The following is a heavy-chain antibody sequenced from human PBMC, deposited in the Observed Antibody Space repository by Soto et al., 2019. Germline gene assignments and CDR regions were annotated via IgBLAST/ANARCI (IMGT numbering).Heavy chain of an antibody. J-gene: IGHJ4*02. CDR3: ARGVSAGVDY. CDR2: MQPSTGRT. CDR1: GYSFTSLD. Sequence: QVQLVQSGAEVREPGASVKVSCKASGYSFTSLDINWVRQTAGQGLEWMGWMQPSTGRTGYAQKFQGRVTMTRDTSINTAYTELTPLTSDDTAFYYCARGVSAGVDYWGQGTLVTVSS. D-gene: IGHD6-19*01. V-gene: IGHV1-8*01.